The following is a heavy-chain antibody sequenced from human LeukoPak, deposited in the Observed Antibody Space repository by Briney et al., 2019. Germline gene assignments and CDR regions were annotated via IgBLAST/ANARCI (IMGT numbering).Heavy chain of an antibody. J-gene: IGHJ4*02. V-gene: IGHV4-59*05. CDR1: GGSISSYY. Sequence: SETLSLTCTVSGGSISSYYWSWIRQPPGKGLEWIGSIYYSGSTYYNPSLESRVTISVDTSKNQFSLKLSSVTAADTAVYYCATSGWYLLPGVYWGQGTLVAVSS. D-gene: IGHD6-19*01. CDR2: IYYSGST. CDR3: ATSGWYLLPGVY.